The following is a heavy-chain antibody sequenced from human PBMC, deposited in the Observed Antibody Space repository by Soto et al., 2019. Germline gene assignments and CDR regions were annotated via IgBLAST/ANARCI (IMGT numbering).Heavy chain of an antibody. CDR3: ARGDCSGGRCSSDFDF. CDR2: SVPTLGMA. V-gene: IGHV1-69*02. D-gene: IGHD2-15*01. CDR1: GDTFTDHT. Sequence: QVHLVQSGAEVKKPGSSVKVSCKASGDTFTDHTVTWVRQAPGQGLEWMGRSVPTLGMANYAQTFQGRVTITAETSMTTAYLELTGLTSDDSAVYYCARGDCSGGRCSSDFDFWGQGTLVTVSS. J-gene: IGHJ4*02.